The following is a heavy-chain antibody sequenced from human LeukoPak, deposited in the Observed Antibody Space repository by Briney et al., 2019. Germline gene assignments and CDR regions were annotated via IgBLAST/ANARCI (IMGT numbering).Heavy chain of an antibody. CDR1: GFTFSSFS. CDR3: ARVGSSASIDY. D-gene: IGHD6-6*01. V-gene: IGHV3-21*01. CDR2: ISSSSSYI. Sequence: GGSLRLSCAASGFTFSSFSMNWVRQAPGKGLEWVSSISSSSSYIYYADSVKGRFTISRDNAKNSLYLQMNSLRAEDTAVYYCARVGSSASIDYWGQGTLVTVSS. J-gene: IGHJ4*02.